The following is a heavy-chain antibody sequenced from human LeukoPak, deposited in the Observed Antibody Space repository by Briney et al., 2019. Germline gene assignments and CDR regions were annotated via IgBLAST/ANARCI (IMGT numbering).Heavy chain of an antibody. V-gene: IGHV3-30*18. CDR3: AKIGEYSSSEGY. CDR2: ISYDGSNK. D-gene: IGHD6-6*01. J-gene: IGHJ4*02. CDR1: GFTFSSYW. Sequence: GGSLRLSCAASGFTFSSYWMSWVRQAPGKGLEWVAVISYDGSNKYYADSVKGRFTISRDNSKNTLYLQMNSLRAEDTAVYYCAKIGEYSSSEGYWGQGTLVTVSS.